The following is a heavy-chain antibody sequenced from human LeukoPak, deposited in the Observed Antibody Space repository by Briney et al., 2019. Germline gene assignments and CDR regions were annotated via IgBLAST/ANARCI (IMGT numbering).Heavy chain of an antibody. Sequence: PGGSLRLSCAASGFTFSSYGMHWVRQAPGKGLEWVAVISYDGSNKYYADSVKGRFTISRDNSKNTLYLQMNSLRAEDTAVYYCVGYDLPFDYWGQGTLVTVSS. V-gene: IGHV3-30*03. J-gene: IGHJ4*02. CDR2: ISYDGSNK. CDR3: VGYDLPFDY. CDR1: GFTFSSYG. D-gene: IGHD3-3*01.